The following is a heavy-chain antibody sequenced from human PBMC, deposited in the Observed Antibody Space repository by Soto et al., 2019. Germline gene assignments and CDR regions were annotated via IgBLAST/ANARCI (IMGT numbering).Heavy chain of an antibody. CDR1: GGSISSGGYY. J-gene: IGHJ4*02. CDR3: AREPSI. CDR2: IYYSGST. Sequence: QVQLQESGPGLVKPSQTLSLTCTVSGGSISSGGYYWSWIRQHPGKGLEWIGYIYYSGSTYYNPSPXRXXIISVDTSKNPFSLKLSSVTAADTAVHYCAREPSIWGQGTLVTVSS. V-gene: IGHV4-31*03.